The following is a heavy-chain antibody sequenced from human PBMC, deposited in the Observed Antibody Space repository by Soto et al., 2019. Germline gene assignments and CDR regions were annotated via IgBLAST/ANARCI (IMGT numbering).Heavy chain of an antibody. Sequence: EVQVLESGGGLVQPGGSLRLSCAASGFTFSNYAMAWVRQAPGKGLEWVSVVSARGDSTNYADSVKGLFSISRDNSKNSLYLQMNSLRAEDTAVYYCAKRTLTAPFPFDYWGPGTLVTVSS. CDR1: GFTFSNYA. CDR3: AKRTLTAPFPFDY. CDR2: VSARGDST. J-gene: IGHJ4*02. V-gene: IGHV3-23*01.